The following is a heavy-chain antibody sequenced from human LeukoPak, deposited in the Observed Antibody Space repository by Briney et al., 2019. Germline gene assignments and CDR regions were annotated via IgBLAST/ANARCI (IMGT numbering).Heavy chain of an antibody. CDR2: INHNTGDT. V-gene: IGHV1-2*02. CDR3: ARASHFDF. J-gene: IGHJ4*02. Sequence: ASVKLSCKPSGYTFTDHYIHWVRQAPGQGLEWMGWINHNTGDTTYAQKFPGRVTMTRDTSISTVYMDLGRLRSDDTAVYYCARASHFDFWGQGTLVTVSS. CDR1: GYTFTDHY.